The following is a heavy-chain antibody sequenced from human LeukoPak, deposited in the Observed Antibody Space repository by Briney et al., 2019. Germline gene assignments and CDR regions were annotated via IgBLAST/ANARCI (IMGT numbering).Heavy chain of an antibody. CDR1: GLTVRSNY. Sequence: GGSLRLSCAASGLTVRSNYMRWVRQAPGKGLEWVSVIYSGGSTYYADSVKGRFTISTDNYKNTLYLHMNSLRAEDTSVYYCARFSGYYSWGQGTLVTVSS. J-gene: IGHJ4*02. CDR2: IYSGGST. CDR3: ARFSGYYS. V-gene: IGHV3-53*01. D-gene: IGHD3-22*01.